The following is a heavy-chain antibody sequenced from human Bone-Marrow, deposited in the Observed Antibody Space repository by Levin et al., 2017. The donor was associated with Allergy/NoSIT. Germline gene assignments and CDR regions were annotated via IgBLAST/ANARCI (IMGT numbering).Heavy chain of an antibody. J-gene: IGHJ5*02. CDR3: ASYSGSYGPPHNWFDP. Sequence: GGSLRLSCAASGFTFSSYAMHWVRQAPGKGLEWVAVISYDGSNKYYADSVKGRFTISRDNSKNTLYLQMNSLRAEDTAVYYCASYSGSYGPPHNWFDPWGQGTLVTVSS. D-gene: IGHD1-26*01. V-gene: IGHV3-30*04. CDR1: GFTFSSYA. CDR2: ISYDGSNK.